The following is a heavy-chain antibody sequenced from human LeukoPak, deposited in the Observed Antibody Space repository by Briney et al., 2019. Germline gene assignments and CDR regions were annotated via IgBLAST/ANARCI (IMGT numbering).Heavy chain of an antibody. Sequence: GGSLRLSCAASGFTFSSYNMNWVRQAPGKGLEWVSYISSSSSTIYYADSVKGRFTISRDNAKNSLYLQMNSLRAEDTAVYYCARSLGSRVALMDVWGKGTTVTVSS. CDR3: ARSLGSRVALMDV. CDR2: ISSSSSTI. J-gene: IGHJ6*04. V-gene: IGHV3-48*01. D-gene: IGHD2-15*01. CDR1: GFTFSSYN.